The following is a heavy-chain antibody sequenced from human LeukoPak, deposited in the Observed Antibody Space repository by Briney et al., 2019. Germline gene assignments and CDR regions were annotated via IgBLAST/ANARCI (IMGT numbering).Heavy chain of an antibody. Sequence: ASVKVSCKASGYTFAAYYMHWVRQAPGQRLEWMGWVNPKNGRTSYAQTFQGRVTMTTDTSISTAYMELSRLSSDDTAVYYCARDMNITVVADYWGQGTLVTVSS. V-gene: IGHV1-2*02. CDR1: GYTFAAYY. D-gene: IGHD2-15*01. CDR3: ARDMNITVVADY. J-gene: IGHJ4*02. CDR2: VNPKNGRT.